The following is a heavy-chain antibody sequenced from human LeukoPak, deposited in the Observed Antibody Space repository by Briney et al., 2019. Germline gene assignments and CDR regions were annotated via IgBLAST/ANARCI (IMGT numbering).Heavy chain of an antibody. CDR1: GGSISSYY. Sequence: SETLSLTCTVSGGSISSYYWSWIRQPPGKGLEWIGYIYYSGSTNYNPSLKSRVTISVDTSKNQFSLKLSSVTAADTAVYYCARDGYYYDSSPLDPWGQGTWSPSPQ. V-gene: IGHV4-59*01. CDR3: ARDGYYYDSSPLDP. CDR2: IYYSGST. D-gene: IGHD3-22*01. J-gene: IGHJ5*02.